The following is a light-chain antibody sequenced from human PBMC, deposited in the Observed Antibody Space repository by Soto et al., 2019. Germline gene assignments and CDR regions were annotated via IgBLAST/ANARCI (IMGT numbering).Light chain of an antibody. Sequence: EIVLTQSPGTLSLSPGERDTLSCRADRSVSDTLLTWFQQKPGQAPRLLIFGTSNRAPGIPDRFSGSGSGTDFTLTISRLEPDDFAVYYCQHYGDSSWTFGQGTKVEIK. CDR3: QHYGDSSWT. CDR1: RSVSDTL. V-gene: IGKV3-20*01. J-gene: IGKJ1*01. CDR2: GTS.